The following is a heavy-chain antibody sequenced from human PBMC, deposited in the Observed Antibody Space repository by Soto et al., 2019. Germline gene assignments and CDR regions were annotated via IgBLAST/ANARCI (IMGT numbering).Heavy chain of an antibody. CDR2: ISWNSGSI. CDR3: AKDIYPSELRPNLYYMDV. CDR1: GFTFDDYA. D-gene: IGHD1-7*01. V-gene: IGHV3-9*01. J-gene: IGHJ6*03. Sequence: EVQLVESGGGLVQPGRSLRLSCAASGFTFDDYAMRWVRQAPGKGLEWVSGISWNSGSIGYADSVKGRFTISRDNAKNSLYLQMNSLRAEDTALYYCAKDIYPSELRPNLYYMDVWGKGTTVTVSS.